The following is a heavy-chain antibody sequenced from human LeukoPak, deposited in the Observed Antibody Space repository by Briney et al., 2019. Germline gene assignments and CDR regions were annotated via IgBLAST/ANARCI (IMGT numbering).Heavy chain of an antibody. CDR2: ISAYNGNT. D-gene: IGHD4-23*01. J-gene: IGHJ4*02. V-gene: IGHV1-18*01. CDR3: ARNLASLTNGGLFDY. CDR1: GYTFTSYG. Sequence: GASVKVSCKASGYTFTSYGISWVRQAPGQGLEWMGWISAYNGNTNYAQKLQGRVTMTTDTSTSTAYMELRSLRSDDTAVYYCARNLASLTNGGLFDYWGQGTLVTVSS.